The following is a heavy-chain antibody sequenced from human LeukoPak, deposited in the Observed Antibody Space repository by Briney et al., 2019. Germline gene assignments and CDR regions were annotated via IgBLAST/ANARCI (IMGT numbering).Heavy chain of an antibody. CDR2: IDISGGST. V-gene: IGHV3-23*01. Sequence: GGSLRLSWVASGFTFSNHAMCWVRQAPGKGLEWVASIDISGGSTYYEDSVQGRFTISRDNSKNTLYLEMNSLRVEDTALYYCAKELRPNDYWGQGTLVTVSS. CDR3: AKELRPNDY. D-gene: IGHD3-3*01. CDR1: GFTFSNHA. J-gene: IGHJ4*01.